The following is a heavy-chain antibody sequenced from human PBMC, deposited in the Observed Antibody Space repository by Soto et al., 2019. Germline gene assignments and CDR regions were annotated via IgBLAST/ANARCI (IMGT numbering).Heavy chain of an antibody. D-gene: IGHD4-17*01. J-gene: IGHJ5*02. CDR3: ARQRKLRSLLNWFDP. Sequence: SETLSLTCTVSGGSISSSSYYWGWIRQPPGKGLEWIGRIYYSGSTYYNPSLKSRVTISVDTSKNQFSLKLSSVTAADTAVYYCARQRKLRSLLNWFDPWGQGTLVTVSS. CDR1: GGSISSSSYY. CDR2: IYYSGST. V-gene: IGHV4-39*01.